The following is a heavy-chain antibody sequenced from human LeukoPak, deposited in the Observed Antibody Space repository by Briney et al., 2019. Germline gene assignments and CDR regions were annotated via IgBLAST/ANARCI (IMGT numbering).Heavy chain of an antibody. D-gene: IGHD1-26*01. CDR3: ASRSGSIDAFDI. CDR2: INPNSGVT. Sequence: ASVKVSCKASGYTFTGYYMHWVRQAPGQGPEWMGWINPNSGVTNYAQKFQGRVTMTRDTSISTAYMELSRLRSDDTAMYYCASRSGSIDAFDIWGQGTMVTVSS. J-gene: IGHJ3*02. V-gene: IGHV1-2*02. CDR1: GYTFTGYY.